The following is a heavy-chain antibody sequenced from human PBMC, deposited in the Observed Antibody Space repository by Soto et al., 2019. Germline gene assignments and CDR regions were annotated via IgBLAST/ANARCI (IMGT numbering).Heavy chain of an antibody. CDR2: ISGSGGST. CDR1: GFTFSSYA. CDR3: AKGPQWLVPEYFQH. J-gene: IGHJ1*01. D-gene: IGHD6-19*01. V-gene: IGHV3-23*01. Sequence: GGSLRLSCAASGFTFSSYAMSWVRQAPGKGLEWVSAISGSGGSTYYADSLKGRFPISRDNSKNTLYLQMNSLRAEDTAVYYCAKGPQWLVPEYFQHWGQGTLVTVSS.